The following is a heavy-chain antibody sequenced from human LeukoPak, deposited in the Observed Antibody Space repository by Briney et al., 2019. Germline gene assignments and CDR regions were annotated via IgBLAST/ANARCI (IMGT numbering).Heavy chain of an antibody. J-gene: IGHJ3*02. CDR3: ARAPAPDAFDI. CDR2: IYYSGST. CDR1: GGSISSYY. V-gene: IGHV4-59*01. Sequence: SETLSLTCTVSGGSISSYYWSWLRQPPGKGLEWIGYIYYSGSTNYNPSLKSRVTISVDTSKNQFSLKLSSVTAADTAVYYCARAPAPDAFDIWGQGTMVTVSS.